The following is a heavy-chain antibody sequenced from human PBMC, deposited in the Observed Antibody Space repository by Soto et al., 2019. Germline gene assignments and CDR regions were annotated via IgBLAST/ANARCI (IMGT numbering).Heavy chain of an antibody. V-gene: IGHV4-4*02. CDR3: ARGGYSGRLYYFDY. D-gene: IGHD2-15*01. CDR2: IYHSGST. J-gene: IGHJ4*02. Sequence: PSETLSLTCAVSGGSISSSNWWSWVRQPPGKGLEWIGEIYHSGSTNYNPSLKSRVTISLDPSKNQVSLKFNSVTAADTAVYYCARGGYSGRLYYFDYWGLGTLVTVSS. CDR1: GGSISSSNW.